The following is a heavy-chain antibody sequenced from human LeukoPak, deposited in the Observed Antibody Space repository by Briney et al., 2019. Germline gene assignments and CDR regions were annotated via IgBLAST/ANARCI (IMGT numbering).Heavy chain of an antibody. CDR3: ARMYYDFWSGYPHYFDY. Sequence: SETLSLTCAVYGGSFSGYYWSWIRQPPGKGLEWIGEINHSGSTNYNPSLKSRVTIPVDTSKNQFSLKLSSVIAADTAVYYCARMYYDFWSGYPHYFDYWGQGTLVTVSS. CDR2: INHSGST. J-gene: IGHJ4*02. V-gene: IGHV4-34*01. D-gene: IGHD3-3*01. CDR1: GGSFSGYY.